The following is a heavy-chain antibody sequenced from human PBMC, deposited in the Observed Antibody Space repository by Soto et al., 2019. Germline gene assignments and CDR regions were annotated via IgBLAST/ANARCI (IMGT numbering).Heavy chain of an antibody. J-gene: IGHJ4*02. V-gene: IGHV3-48*02. CDR3: AKGPHTNVGWPYYFES. Sequence: LRLSCVASGFSLANYPMNWVRQTPGKGLEWISYSSPRGDTIYYADSVEGRLTISRDNARNSLSLHMSSLRDEDSALYYCAKGPHTNVGWPYYFESWGQGVPVTVSS. CDR1: GFSLANYP. CDR2: SSPRGDTI. D-gene: IGHD6-19*01.